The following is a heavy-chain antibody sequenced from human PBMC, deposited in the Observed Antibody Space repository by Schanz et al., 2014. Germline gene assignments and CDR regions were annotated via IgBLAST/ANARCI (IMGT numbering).Heavy chain of an antibody. V-gene: IGHV3-21*04. J-gene: IGHJ5*02. CDR3: AKAEYDILTDSYSRLDP. CDR2: ISSSGSYI. Sequence: VQLVESGGGVVQFGRSLRLSCVASGFTFSSYGMHWVRQAPGKGLEWVSSISSSGSYIHYADSVKGRFTISRDNAKNSLYLQMNSLRAEDTAVYYCAKAEYDILTDSYSRLDPWGQGTLVTVSS. D-gene: IGHD3-9*01. CDR1: GFTFSSYG.